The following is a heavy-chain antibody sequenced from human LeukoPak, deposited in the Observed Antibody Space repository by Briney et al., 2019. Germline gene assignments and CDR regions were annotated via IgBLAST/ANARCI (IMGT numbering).Heavy chain of an antibody. J-gene: IGHJ4*02. V-gene: IGHV1-2*02. CDR2: INPNNGGT. Sequence: GASVKVSCKASGYTFTSYYMHWVRQAPGQGLEWMGWINPNNGGTLYAQKFQGRVTMTRDTSITTAFMELSSLRSDDTAVYYCARVPVAGLFDYWGQGTLVTVSS. CDR1: GYTFTSYY. CDR3: ARVPVAGLFDY. D-gene: IGHD2-15*01.